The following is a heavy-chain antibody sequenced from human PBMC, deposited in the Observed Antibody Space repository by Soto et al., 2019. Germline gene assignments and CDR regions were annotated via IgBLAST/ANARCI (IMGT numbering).Heavy chain of an antibody. CDR1: GYTFIDYY. CDR3: AADLPGHGGGYEFDY. CDR2: INPNNGGT. V-gene: IGHV1-2*04. D-gene: IGHD2-15*01. Sequence: GASVKVSCKASGYTFIDYYIHWVRQAPGQGLEWMGWINPNNGGTNYAQTFQDWVTMTRDTSISTAYMELSSLRTEDTALYYCAADLPGHGGGYEFDYWGQGTPVTVSS. J-gene: IGHJ4*01.